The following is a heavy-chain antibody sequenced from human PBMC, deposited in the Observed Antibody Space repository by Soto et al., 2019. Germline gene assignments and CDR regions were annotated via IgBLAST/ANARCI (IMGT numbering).Heavy chain of an antibody. CDR1: GFSFNSYT. J-gene: IGHJ4*02. Sequence: GSLRRACAASGFSFNSYTMNGVRQAPGGGLEWVSAISSYGTYIYYADSVKGRFTISRDNAKNSMYLQMNSLRAEDTAVYYCARDPTPDIPIPPDVDYWGKGTLVTVS. CDR3: ARDPTPDIPIPPDVDY. CDR2: ISSYGTYI. V-gene: IGHV3-21*01. D-gene: IGHD3-9*01.